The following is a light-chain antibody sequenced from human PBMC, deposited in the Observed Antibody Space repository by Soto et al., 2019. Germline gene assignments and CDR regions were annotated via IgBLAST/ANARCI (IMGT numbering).Light chain of an antibody. J-gene: IGKJ1*01. CDR3: QQYNNWNLT. CDR2: AAS. CDR1: QSISSN. V-gene: IGKV3-15*01. Sequence: IVMTQSPATLSRSPGKRATLSCMSSQSISSNLVWYQQKPGQAPRLLIYAASTRATGLPARFSGSGSGTEFTLTISSLQSEDVTVYSCQQYNNWNLTFGQGTKVDIX.